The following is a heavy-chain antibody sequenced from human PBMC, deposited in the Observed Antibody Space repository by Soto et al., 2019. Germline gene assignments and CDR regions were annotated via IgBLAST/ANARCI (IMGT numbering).Heavy chain of an antibody. D-gene: IGHD5-12*01. Sequence: EVQLVESGGGLVKPGGSLRLSCAASGFTVSIVYMTWFRQAPGKGLEWVGRIKSKTDGGTTDYAAPVKGRFTISRDDSKNTLYLQMNSLKTEDTAVYYCTTAGRWLQLTGDYFDYWGQGTLVTVSS. V-gene: IGHV3-15*01. CDR3: TTAGRWLQLTGDYFDY. J-gene: IGHJ4*02. CDR2: IKSKTDGGTT. CDR1: GFTVSIVY.